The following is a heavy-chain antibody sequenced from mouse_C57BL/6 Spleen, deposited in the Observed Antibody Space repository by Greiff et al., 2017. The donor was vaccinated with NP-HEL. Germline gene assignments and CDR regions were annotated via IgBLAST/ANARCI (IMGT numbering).Heavy chain of an antibody. Sequence: QVQLQQSGAELVRPGASVTLSCKASGYTFTDYEMHWVKQRPGQGLEWIGEIDPSDSYTNYNQKFKGKSTLTVDKSSSTAYMQLSSLTSEDSAVYYCARKDDGYSFDYWGQGTTLTVSS. D-gene: IGHD2-3*01. V-gene: IGHV1-69*01. CDR1: GYTFTDYE. CDR3: ARKDDGYSFDY. J-gene: IGHJ2*01. CDR2: IDPSDSYT.